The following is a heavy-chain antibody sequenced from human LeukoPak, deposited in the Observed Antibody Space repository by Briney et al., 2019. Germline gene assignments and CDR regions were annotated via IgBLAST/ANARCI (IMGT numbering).Heavy chain of an antibody. Sequence: SETLSLTCTVSGASISGYYWSWIRRPPGKGLEWIGEINHSGSTNYNPSLKSRVTISVDTSKNQFSLKLSSVTAADTAVYYCARVYCSSTSCDEGYFDYWGQGTLVTVSS. CDR2: INHSGST. V-gene: IGHV4-34*01. D-gene: IGHD2-2*01. J-gene: IGHJ4*02. CDR1: GASISGYY. CDR3: ARVYCSSTSCDEGYFDY.